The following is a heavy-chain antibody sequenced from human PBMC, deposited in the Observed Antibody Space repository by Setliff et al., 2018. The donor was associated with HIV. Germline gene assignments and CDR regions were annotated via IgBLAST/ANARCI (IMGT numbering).Heavy chain of an antibody. CDR1: GGSISGYH. J-gene: IGHJ4*02. Sequence: TSETLSLTCTVSGGSISGYHWNWLRQTPGKGLEWIGYIYTSRGTNYNHSLRTRVIISVDTSNQFSLKLSSVTAADAAVYYCARSPSYKSSWEYYFDYWGQGILVTVSS. CDR3: ARSPSYKSSWEYYFDY. CDR2: IYTSRGT. D-gene: IGHD6-13*01. V-gene: IGHV4-4*09.